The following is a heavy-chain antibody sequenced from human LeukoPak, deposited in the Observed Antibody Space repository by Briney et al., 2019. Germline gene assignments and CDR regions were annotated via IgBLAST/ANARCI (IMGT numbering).Heavy chain of an antibody. D-gene: IGHD3-3*01. CDR1: GFTFKRSA. V-gene: IGHV1-58*01. Sequence: SVNVSCKASGFTFKRSAVQWVRQARGQRLEWIGWIVVGSGNTNCAQKFQERVTITRDMSTNTAYMELSNLRSEDTAVYYRAAWLRFLEWPRIDYWGQGILVTVSS. CDR3: AAWLRFLEWPRIDY. CDR2: IVVGSGNT. J-gene: IGHJ4*02.